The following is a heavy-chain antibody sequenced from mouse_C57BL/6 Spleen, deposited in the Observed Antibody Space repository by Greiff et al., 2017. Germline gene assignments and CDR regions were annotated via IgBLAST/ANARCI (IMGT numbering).Heavy chain of an antibody. CDR3: AAYYGNLYWYFDD. CDR1: GYTFTDYE. D-gene: IGHD2-1*01. J-gene: IGHJ1*03. CDR2: IDPETGGP. Sequence: QVQLKESGAELVRPGASVTLSCKASGYTFTDYEMHWVKQTPVHGLAWIGAIDPETGGPAYNQKFKGKAILTADKSSSTAYMELRSLTSEDAAVYYGAAYYGNLYWYFDDWGTGTTVTVSS. V-gene: IGHV1-15*01.